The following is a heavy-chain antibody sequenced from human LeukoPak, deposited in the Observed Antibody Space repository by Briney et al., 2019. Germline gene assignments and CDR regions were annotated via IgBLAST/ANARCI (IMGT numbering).Heavy chain of an antibody. CDR1: GYTFTSYY. D-gene: IGHD6-6*01. Sequence: ASVKVSCKASGYTFTSYYIHWVRQAPGQRIEWMGVINPSGGSPSYAQKFQGRVTVTRDTSTSTIYMELSSLRSEDTAVYYCARKSVANPFDYWGQGTLVTVSS. CDR2: INPSGGSP. V-gene: IGHV1-46*01. CDR3: ARKSVANPFDY. J-gene: IGHJ4*02.